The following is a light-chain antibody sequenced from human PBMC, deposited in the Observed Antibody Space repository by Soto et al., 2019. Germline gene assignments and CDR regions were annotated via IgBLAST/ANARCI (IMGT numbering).Light chain of an antibody. CDR1: SSDVGGYNY. CDR2: DVS. CDR3: SSYTSSSTLDV. Sequence: QSALTQPASVSGSPGQSITISCTGTSSDVGGYNYVSWYQQHPGKAPKLMIYDVSNRPSGVSNRFSGSKSGNKASLTISGLQGEDEADYYCSSYTSSSTLDVFGTGTKVTVL. V-gene: IGLV2-14*01. J-gene: IGLJ1*01.